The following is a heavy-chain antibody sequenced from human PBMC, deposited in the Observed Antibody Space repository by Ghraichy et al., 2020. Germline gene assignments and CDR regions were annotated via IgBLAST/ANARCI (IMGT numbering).Heavy chain of an antibody. Sequence: GGSLRLSCAASGFTVSSNYMSWVRQAPGKGLEWVSVIYSGGSTYYADSVKGRFTISRDNSKNTLYLQMNSLRAEDTAVYYCARGGGDDFWPGEFDYWGQGTLVTVSS. J-gene: IGHJ4*02. V-gene: IGHV3-53*01. CDR3: ARGGGDDFWPGEFDY. CDR1: GFTVSSNY. D-gene: IGHD3-3*01. CDR2: IYSGGST.